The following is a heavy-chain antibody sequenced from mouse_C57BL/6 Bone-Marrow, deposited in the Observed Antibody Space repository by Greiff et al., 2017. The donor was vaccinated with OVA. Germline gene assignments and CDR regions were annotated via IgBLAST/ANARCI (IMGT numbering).Heavy chain of an antibody. D-gene: IGHD1-1*01. CDR2: IYPRSGNT. CDR3: ARYNDGSSPWFAY. J-gene: IGHJ3*01. Sequence: QVQLQQSGAELARPGASVKLSCKASGYTFTSYGISWVKQRTGQGLEWIGEIYPRSGNTYYNEKFKGKATLTADKSSSTAYMELRSLTSEDSAVYFCARYNDGSSPWFAYWGQGTLVTVSA. CDR1: GYTFTSYG. V-gene: IGHV1-81*01.